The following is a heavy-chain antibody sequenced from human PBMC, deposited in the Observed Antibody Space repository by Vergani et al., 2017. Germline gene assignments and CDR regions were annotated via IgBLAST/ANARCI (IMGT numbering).Heavy chain of an antibody. CDR2: ISGSGGST. CDR3: AKLVNYEFWSGYDTFDY. D-gene: IGHD3-3*01. Sequence: EVQLLESGGGLVQPGGSLRLSCAASGFTFSSYAMSWVRQAPGKGLEWVSAISGSGGSTYYADSVKGRFTISRDNSKNTLYLQMNSLRAEDTAVYYCAKLVNYEFWSGYDTFDYWGQGTLVTVSS. J-gene: IGHJ4*02. CDR1: GFTFSSYA. V-gene: IGHV3-23*01.